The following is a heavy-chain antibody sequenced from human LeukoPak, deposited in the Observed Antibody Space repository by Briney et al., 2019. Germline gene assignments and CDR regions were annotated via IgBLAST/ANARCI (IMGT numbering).Heavy chain of an antibody. D-gene: IGHD4-11*01. Sequence: GGSLRLSCAVSGFTFSNEAMGWVRQLRGGGLEWVSTICPGGGTTYYAESMKGRFTISRDNSKSTLYLEMNSLRAEDTAVYYCTKSRSGSSNWALQVFDNWGQGALVTVSS. CDR2: ICPGGGTT. V-gene: IGHV3-23*01. J-gene: IGHJ4*02. CDR3: TKSRSGSSNWALQVFDN. CDR1: GFTFSNEA.